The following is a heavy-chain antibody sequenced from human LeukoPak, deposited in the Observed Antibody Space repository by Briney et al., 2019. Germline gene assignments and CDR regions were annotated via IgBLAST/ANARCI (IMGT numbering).Heavy chain of an antibody. V-gene: IGHV4-61*01. D-gene: IGHD3-22*01. J-gene: IGHJ4*02. CDR2: FYYSGST. CDR1: GGSVSSGSYY. Sequence: PSETLSLTCTVSGGSVSSGSYYWSWIRQPPGKGLEWIGYFYYSGSTNYNPSLKSRVTISVDTSKNQFSLKLSSVTAADTAVYYCARPRSGYYYGPFDYWGQGTLVTVSS. CDR3: ARPRSGYYYGPFDY.